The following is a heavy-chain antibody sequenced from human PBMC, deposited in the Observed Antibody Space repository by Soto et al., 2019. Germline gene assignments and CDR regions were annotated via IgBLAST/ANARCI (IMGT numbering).Heavy chain of an antibody. V-gene: IGHV4-61*01. CDR1: DGSVSSGSYY. CDR3: ARDHLVRGVSYYYYGMDV. D-gene: IGHD3-10*01. CDR2: IYYSGST. Sequence: SETLSLTCTVSDGSVSSGSYYWRWIRQPPGKGLEWIGYIYYSGSTNYNPSLKSRVTISADTSKNQFSLKLSSVTAADTAVYYCARDHLVRGVSYYYYGMDVWGQGTTVTVSS. J-gene: IGHJ6*02.